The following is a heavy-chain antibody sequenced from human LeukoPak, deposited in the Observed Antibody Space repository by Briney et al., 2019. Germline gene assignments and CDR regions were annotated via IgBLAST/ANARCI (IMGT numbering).Heavy chain of an antibody. J-gene: IGHJ5*02. CDR1: GFVFADFG. Sequence: GGSLRLSCAASGFVFADFGMAWVRQAPGRRPEWLCGITWHGGGTSYARSMEGRFTISRDNAKNSLYLEMHTVREEDTGFYHCARDRGCTSSSCYERGWFDAGGQGTLVTVSS. CDR2: ITWHGGGT. V-gene: IGHV3-20*01. CDR3: ARDRGCTSSSCYERGWFDA. D-gene: IGHD2-2*01.